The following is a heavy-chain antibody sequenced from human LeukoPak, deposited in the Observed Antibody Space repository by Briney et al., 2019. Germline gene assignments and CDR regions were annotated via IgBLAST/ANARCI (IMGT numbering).Heavy chain of an antibody. CDR3: TRDRGPNTFDY. D-gene: IGHD2-8*01. CDR2: IKQDGSDK. Sequence: GGSLRLSCAASGFSFSTSWMTWVRQAPGKGLEGVASIKQDGSDKYYVDSVRGRFTISKDNAENSVYLQMNSLRAEDTAVYYWTRDRGPNTFDYWGQGTLVTVSS. V-gene: IGHV3-7*01. J-gene: IGHJ4*02. CDR1: GFSFSTSW.